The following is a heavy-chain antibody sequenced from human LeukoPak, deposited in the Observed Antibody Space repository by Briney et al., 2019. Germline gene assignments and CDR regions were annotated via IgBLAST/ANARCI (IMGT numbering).Heavy chain of an antibody. V-gene: IGHV4-59*01. CDR1: GGSISSYY. D-gene: IGHD3-22*01. CDR3: ARGDSSGYAYWYFDL. Sequence: PSETLSLTCTVSGGSISSYYWSWIRQPPGTGLEWIGYIYYSGSTNYNPSLKSRVTISVDTSKNQFSLKLSSVTAADTAVYYCARGDSSGYAYWYFDLWGRGTLVTVSS. J-gene: IGHJ2*01. CDR2: IYYSGST.